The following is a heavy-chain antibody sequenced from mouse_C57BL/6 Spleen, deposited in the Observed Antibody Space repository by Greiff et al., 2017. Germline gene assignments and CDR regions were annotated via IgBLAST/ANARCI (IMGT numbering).Heavy chain of an antibody. CDR3: AREVYYDYDVKDYFDY. J-gene: IGHJ2*01. V-gene: IGHV1-81*01. D-gene: IGHD2-4*01. Sequence: QVQLQQSGAELARPGASVKLSCKASGYTFTSYGISWVKQRTGQGLEWIGEIYPRSGNTYYNEKFKGKATLTADKSSSTAYMELRSLTSEDSAVYFCAREVYYDYDVKDYFDYWGQGTTLTVSS. CDR2: IYPRSGNT. CDR1: GYTFTSYG.